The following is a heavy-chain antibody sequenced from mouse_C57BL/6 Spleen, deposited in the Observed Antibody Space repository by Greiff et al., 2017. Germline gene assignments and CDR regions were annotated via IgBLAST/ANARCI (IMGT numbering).Heavy chain of an antibody. CDR2: IWGDGST. J-gene: IGHJ3*01. Sequence: VKLMESGPGLVAPSQSLSITCTVSGFSLTSYGVSWVRQPPGKGLEWLGVIWGDGSTNYHSAIISRLSISKDNSKSQVFLKLNSLQTDDTATYYCAKLWIYYGYDGGSWFAYWGQGTLVTVSA. V-gene: IGHV2-3*01. CDR1: GFSLTSYG. D-gene: IGHD2-2*01. CDR3: AKLWIYYGYDGGSWFAY.